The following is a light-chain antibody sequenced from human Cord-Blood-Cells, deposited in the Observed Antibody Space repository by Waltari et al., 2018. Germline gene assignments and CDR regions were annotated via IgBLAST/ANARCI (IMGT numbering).Light chain of an antibody. CDR2: DVS. J-gene: IGLJ3*02. Sequence: GSPGQSITISCTGTSSDVGGYNYVSWYQQHPGKAPKLMIYDVSNRPSGVSNRFSGSKSGNTASLTISGLQAEDEADYYCSSYTSSSTLEVFGGGTKLTVL. V-gene: IGLV2-14*04. CDR3: SSYTSSSTLEV. CDR1: SSDVGGYNY.